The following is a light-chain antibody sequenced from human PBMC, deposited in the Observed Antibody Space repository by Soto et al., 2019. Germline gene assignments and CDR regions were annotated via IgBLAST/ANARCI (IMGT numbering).Light chain of an antibody. CDR3: QSDDISLSVV. Sequence: QSVLTQPPSVSGAPGQRVTISCTGSSSNIGAGYGVHWYQQLPGTAPKLLIYGNSNRPSGVPDRFSGSKSGTSASLAITGLQAEDEADYYCQSDDISLSVVFGGGTKLTVL. J-gene: IGLJ2*01. CDR2: GNS. V-gene: IGLV1-40*01. CDR1: SSNIGAGYG.